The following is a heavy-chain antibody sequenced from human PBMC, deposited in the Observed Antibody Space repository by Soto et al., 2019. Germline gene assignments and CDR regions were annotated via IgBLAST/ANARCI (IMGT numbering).Heavy chain of an antibody. V-gene: IGHV1-18*04. CDR2: IRGYNGDT. Sequence: ASVKVSCKTSGYTFINFGITWVRQAPGQGLEWVGKIRGYNGDTNYAPKLQGRVTMTTDTSTSTAYLELRTLRSDDTAVYYRARGRHRNPDYWGQGTLVTVSS. CDR1: GYTFINFG. J-gene: IGHJ4*02. D-gene: IGHD4-4*01. CDR3: ARGRHRNPDY.